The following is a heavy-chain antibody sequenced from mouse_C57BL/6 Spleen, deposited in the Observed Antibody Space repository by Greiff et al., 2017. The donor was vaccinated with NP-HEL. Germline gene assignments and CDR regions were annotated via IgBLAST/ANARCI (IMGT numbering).Heavy chain of an antibody. V-gene: IGHV1-81*01. CDR3: AKVSGSFFAY. D-gene: IGHD1-1*01. J-gene: IGHJ3*01. CDR2: IYPRSGNT. CDR1: GYTFTSYG. Sequence: QVQLQQSGAELARPGASVKLSCKASGYTFTSYGISWVKQRTGQGLEWIGEIYPRSGNTYYNEKCKGKATLTADKSSSTAYMELRSLTSEDSAVYFGAKVSGSFFAYWGQGTLVTVAA.